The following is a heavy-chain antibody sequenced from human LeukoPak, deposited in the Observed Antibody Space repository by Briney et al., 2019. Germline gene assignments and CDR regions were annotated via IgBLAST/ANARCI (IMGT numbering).Heavy chain of an antibody. CDR3: ARAVLRYFDWLLSAPNFDY. Sequence: SETLSLTCTVSGYSISSGYYWGWIRQPPGKGLEWIGSIYHSGSTYYNPSLKSRVTISVDTSKNQFSLKLSSVTAADTAVYYCARAVLRYFDWLLSAPNFDYWGQGTLVTVSS. V-gene: IGHV4-38-2*02. CDR2: IYHSGST. D-gene: IGHD3-9*01. J-gene: IGHJ4*02. CDR1: GYSISSGYY.